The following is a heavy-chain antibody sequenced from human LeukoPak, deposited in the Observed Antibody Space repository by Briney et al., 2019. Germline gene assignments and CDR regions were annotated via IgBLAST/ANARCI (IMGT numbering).Heavy chain of an antibody. CDR1: GFTFSSYG. J-gene: IGHJ4*02. V-gene: IGHV3-33*01. Sequence: GGSLRLSCAASGFTFSSYGMHWVRQAPGKGLEWVAVIWYDGSNKYYADSVKGRFTISRDNSKNTLYLQMNSLRAEDTAVYYCARDLEIYTPWGRFHCWGQGTLVTVSS. CDR2: IWYDGSNK. CDR3: ARDLEIYTPWGRFHC. D-gene: IGHD5-24*01.